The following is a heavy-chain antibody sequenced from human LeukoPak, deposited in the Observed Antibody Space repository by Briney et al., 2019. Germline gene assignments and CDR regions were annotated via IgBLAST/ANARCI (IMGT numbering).Heavy chain of an antibody. CDR3: TRYDSSGYYYGDHAFDI. CDR1: GFTFSGSA. V-gene: IGHV3-73*01. J-gene: IGHJ3*02. D-gene: IGHD3-22*01. Sequence: PGGSLRLSCAASGFTFSGSAMHWVRQASGKGLEWVGCIRSKANSYATAYAASVKGRFTISRDDSKNTAYLQMNSLKTEDTAVYYCTRYDSSGYYYGDHAFDIWGQGTMVTVSS. CDR2: IRSKANSYAT.